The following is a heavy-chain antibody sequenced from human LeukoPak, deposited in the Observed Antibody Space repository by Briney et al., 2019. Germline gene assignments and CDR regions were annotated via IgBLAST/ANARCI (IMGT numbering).Heavy chain of an antibody. Sequence: AGGSLRLSCAASGFTFSSYAMHWVRQAPGKGLEYVSAISSNGGSTYYANSVKARFTISRDNSKNTLYLQMNSLRAEDTAVYYCARVGPWELPRAFDIWGQGTMVTVSS. V-gene: IGHV3-64*01. CDR3: ARVGPWELPRAFDI. J-gene: IGHJ3*02. CDR2: ISSNGGST. CDR1: GFTFSSYA. D-gene: IGHD1-26*01.